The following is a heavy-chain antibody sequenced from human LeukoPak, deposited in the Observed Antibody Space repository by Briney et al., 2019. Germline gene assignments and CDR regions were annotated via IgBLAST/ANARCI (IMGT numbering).Heavy chain of an antibody. CDR2: IYWDDDK. D-gene: IGHD3-10*01. V-gene: IGHV2-5*02. CDR3: AHSEDYYGSVDAFDI. J-gene: IGHJ3*02. CDR1: WFSLSSRGVG. Sequence: ESGPTLVKPTQTLTLTCTFSWFSLSSRGVGVGWVRQPPGKTLEWLAFIYWDDDKRYSPSLESRLTITKATFNNQVVLPMTNMAPVDTATYYCAHSEDYYGSVDAFDIWGQGTMVTVSS.